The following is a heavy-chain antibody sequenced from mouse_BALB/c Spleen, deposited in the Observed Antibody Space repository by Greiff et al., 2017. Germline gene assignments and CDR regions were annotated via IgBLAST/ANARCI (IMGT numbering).Heavy chain of an antibody. Sequence: VQLQQSGAELVKPGASVKLSCKASGFNIKDYYMHWVKQRPEQGLEWIGWIDPENGNTIYDPKFQGKASITADTSSNTAYLQLSSLTSEDTAVYYCARNGNYVAYWGQGTLVTVSA. CDR1: GFNIKDYY. D-gene: IGHD2-1*01. CDR3: ARNGNYVAY. J-gene: IGHJ3*01. V-gene: IGHV14-1*02. CDR2: IDPENGNT.